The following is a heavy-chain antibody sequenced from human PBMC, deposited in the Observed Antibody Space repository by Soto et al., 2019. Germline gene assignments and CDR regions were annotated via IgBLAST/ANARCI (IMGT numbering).Heavy chain of an antibody. Sequence: GGSLRLSCAASGFTFSSYAMHWVRQAPGKGLEWVAVISYDGSNKYYADSVKGRFTISRDNSKSTLYLQMNSLRAEDTAVYYCARDVDGDGYNDFDYWGQGTLVTVSS. CDR2: ISYDGSNK. CDR3: ARDVDGDGYNDFDY. V-gene: IGHV3-30-3*01. J-gene: IGHJ4*02. CDR1: GFTFSSYA. D-gene: IGHD5-12*01.